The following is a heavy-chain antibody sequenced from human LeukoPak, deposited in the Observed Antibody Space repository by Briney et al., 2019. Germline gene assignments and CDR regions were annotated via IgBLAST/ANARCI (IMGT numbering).Heavy chain of an antibody. CDR2: IYTSGST. CDR3: ARGGGSSWYPTDY. CDR1: GGSISSGSYY. J-gene: IGHJ4*02. V-gene: IGHV4-61*02. Sequence: SQTLSLTCTVSGGSISSGSYYWSWIRQPAGKGLEWIGRIYTSGSTNYNPSLKSRVTISVGTSKNQFSLKLSSVTAADTAVYYCARGGGSSWYPTDYWGQGTLVTVSS. D-gene: IGHD6-13*01.